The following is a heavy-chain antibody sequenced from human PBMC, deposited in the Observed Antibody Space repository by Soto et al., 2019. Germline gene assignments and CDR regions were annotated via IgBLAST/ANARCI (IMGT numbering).Heavy chain of an antibody. J-gene: IGHJ6*02. D-gene: IGHD2-2*02. CDR1: GGTFSRYA. CDR3: ASGRCSSTSCYTKRNYYGMDV. CDR2: IIPIFGTA. V-gene: IGHV1-69*01. Sequence: QVQLVQSGAQVKKPGSSVKVSCKASGGTFSRYAISWVRQAPGQGLEWMGGIIPIFGTANYAQEFQGRVTITADESTSTAYMELSSLRSEDTAVYYCASGRCSSTSCYTKRNYYGMDVWGQGTTVTVSS.